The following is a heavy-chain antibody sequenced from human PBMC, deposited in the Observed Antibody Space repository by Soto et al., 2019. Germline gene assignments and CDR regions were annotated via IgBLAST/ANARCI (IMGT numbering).Heavy chain of an antibody. CDR3: ARESMTTVTYGFDY. J-gene: IGHJ4*02. V-gene: IGHV1-2*04. D-gene: IGHD4-17*01. CDR1: GYTFTGYY. Sequence: QVQLVQSGAEVKKPGASVKVSCKASGYTFTGYYMHWVRQAPGQGLEWMGWINPNSGGTNYAQKFQGWVTMTRDTSMSTAYMELSRLRSDDTAVYYCARESMTTVTYGFDYWGQGTLVTVSS. CDR2: INPNSGGT.